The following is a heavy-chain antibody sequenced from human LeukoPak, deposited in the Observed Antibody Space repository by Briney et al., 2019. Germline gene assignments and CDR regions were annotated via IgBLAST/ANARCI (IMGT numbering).Heavy chain of an antibody. CDR1: VGSISSYY. V-gene: IGHV4-4*07. CDR2: IYTSGST. CDR3: ARLGRTTAGYYYMDV. Sequence: SETLPLTCTVSVGSISSYYWSWIRQPAGKGLEWIGRIYTSGSTNYNPSLKSRVTMSVDTSKNQFSLKLSSVTAADTAVYYCARLGRTTAGYYYMDVWGKGTTVTVSS. D-gene: IGHD6-25*01. J-gene: IGHJ6*03.